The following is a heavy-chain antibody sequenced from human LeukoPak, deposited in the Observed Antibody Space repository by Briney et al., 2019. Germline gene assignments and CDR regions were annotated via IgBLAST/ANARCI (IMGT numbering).Heavy chain of an antibody. J-gene: IGHJ4*02. D-gene: IGHD3-10*01. CDR2: IYSGGST. CDR1: GFTVSSNY. V-gene: IGHV3-53*01. CDR3: ARDTGDYYGSGSYVSVFDY. Sequence: GGSLRLSCAASGFTVSSNYMSWVRQAPGKGLEWVSVIYSGGSTYYADSVKGRFTISRDNSKNTLYLQMNSLRAEDTAVYYCARDTGDYYGSGSYVSVFDYWGQGTLVTVSS.